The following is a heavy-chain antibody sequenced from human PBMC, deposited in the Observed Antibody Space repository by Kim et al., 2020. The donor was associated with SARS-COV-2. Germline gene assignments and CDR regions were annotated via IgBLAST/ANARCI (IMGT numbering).Heavy chain of an antibody. V-gene: IGHV3-21*01. J-gene: IGHJ4*02. CDR3: ARVLASMWFFVY. D-gene: IGHD6-19*01. Sequence: HAKSVKSRCTITGDKAKNSLYLQMNSLRAEDTAVYYCARVLASMWFFVYWGQGTLVTVS.